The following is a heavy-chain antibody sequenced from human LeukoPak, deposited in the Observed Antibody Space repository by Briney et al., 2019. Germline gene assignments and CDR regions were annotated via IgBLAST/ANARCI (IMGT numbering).Heavy chain of an antibody. CDR2: INHSGST. J-gene: IGHJ5*02. Sequence: SETLSLTCAVYGGSFSGYYWNWIRQPPGKGLEWIGEINHSGSTNYNPSLKSRVTISVDTSKNQFSLKLSSVTAADTAVYYCARSFRKNTVTTRFWFDPWGQGPRSPSP. D-gene: IGHD4-11*01. CDR3: ARSFRKNTVTTRFWFDP. CDR1: GGSFSGYY. V-gene: IGHV4-34*01.